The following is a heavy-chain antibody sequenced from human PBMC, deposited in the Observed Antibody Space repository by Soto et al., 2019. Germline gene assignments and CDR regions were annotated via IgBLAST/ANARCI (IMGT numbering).Heavy chain of an antibody. CDR2: ISAYNGNT. Sequence: QVQLVQSGAEVKKPGASVKVSCKASGYTFTSYGISWVRQAPGQGLEWMGWISAYNGNTNYAQKLQGRVTMTTDTSTITAYMELRSLRSDDTAVYYCARVTSSSWLYYYYYGMDVWGQGTTVTVSS. CDR1: GYTFTSYG. J-gene: IGHJ6*02. CDR3: ARVTSSSWLYYYYYGMDV. D-gene: IGHD6-13*01. V-gene: IGHV1-18*01.